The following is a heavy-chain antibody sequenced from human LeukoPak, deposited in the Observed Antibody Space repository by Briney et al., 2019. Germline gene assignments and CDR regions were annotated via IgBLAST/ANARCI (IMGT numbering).Heavy chain of an antibody. CDR3: ARSRSGGRGQSGYLDY. D-gene: IGHD3-16*01. Sequence: PGGSLRLSCAASGFTFSDHAMHWVRQAPGKGLEWVAVISNDGSNKYYVDSVKGRFTISRDNSKNTLYLQMNSLRAEDTAVYYCARSRSGGRGQSGYLDYWGRGTLVTVSS. V-gene: IGHV3-30*01. CDR1: GFTFSDHA. J-gene: IGHJ4*02. CDR2: ISNDGSNK.